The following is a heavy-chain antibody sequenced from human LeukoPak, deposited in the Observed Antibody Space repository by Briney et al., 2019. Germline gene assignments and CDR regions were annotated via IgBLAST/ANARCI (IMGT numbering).Heavy chain of an antibody. CDR3: ARDRGGSSWYLNWFDS. CDR1: GGSISSGDYY. V-gene: IGHV4-30-4*01. CDR2: IYYSGST. D-gene: IGHD6-13*01. J-gene: IGHJ5*01. Sequence: SQTLSLTCTVSGGSISSGDYYWSWIRQPPGKGLEWIGYIYYSGSTYYNPSLKSRVTISVDTSKNQFSLKLSSVTAADTAVYYCARDRGGSSWYLNWFDSWGQGTLVTVSS.